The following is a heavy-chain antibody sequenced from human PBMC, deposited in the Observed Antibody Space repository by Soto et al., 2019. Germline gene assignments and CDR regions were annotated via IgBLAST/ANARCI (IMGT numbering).Heavy chain of an antibody. CDR2: IRSTAYGAPT. CDR1: GFTSGVYT. CDR3: TRVRDWVIRIRFYYHGLDV. Sequence: PGGSLRLSCTSSGFTSGVYTMAWVRQAPGKGLEWVGSIRSTAYGAPTDYAASVQDRFTISRDDSRDVAYLQMNSLRTVDAAVYYCTRVRDWVIRIRFYYHGLDVWCQGTTVTVSS. J-gene: IGHJ6*02. D-gene: IGHD2-21*01. V-gene: IGHV3-49*04.